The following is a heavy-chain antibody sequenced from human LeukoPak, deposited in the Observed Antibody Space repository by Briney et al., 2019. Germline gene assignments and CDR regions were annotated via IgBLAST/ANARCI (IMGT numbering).Heavy chain of an antibody. CDR1: GDSFNSNW. Sequence: GESLKISCKGSGDSFNSNWIGWVRQMPGKGLEWMGIVYPGDSDTRYSPPFEGQVTISADKSTSTAYLQWSALKASDTAIYYCASQRINLGDLFAFDIWGQGTMVAVSS. J-gene: IGHJ3*02. CDR2: VYPGDSDT. D-gene: IGHD3-16*01. CDR3: ASQRINLGDLFAFDI. V-gene: IGHV5-51*01.